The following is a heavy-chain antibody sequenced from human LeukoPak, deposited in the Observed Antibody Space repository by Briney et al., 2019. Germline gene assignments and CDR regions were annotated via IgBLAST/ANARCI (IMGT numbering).Heavy chain of an antibody. D-gene: IGHD2-21*02. CDR1: GFTFSSYA. CDR2: ISWSGGST. J-gene: IGHJ4*02. Sequence: PGGSLRLSCAASGFTFSSYAMSWVRQAPGKGLEWVSAISWSGGSTYYADSVKGRFTISRENSKETVYLQMNRGRAEGTAVYYCAKGLSGDCPLDYWGQGTLVTVSS. CDR3: AKGLSGDCPLDY. V-gene: IGHV3-23*01.